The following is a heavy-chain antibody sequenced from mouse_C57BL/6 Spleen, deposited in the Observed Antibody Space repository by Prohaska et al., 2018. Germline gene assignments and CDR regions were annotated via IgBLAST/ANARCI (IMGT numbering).Heavy chain of an antibody. D-gene: IGHD1-1*01. CDR2: INPYNGGT. Sequence: HGKSLEWIGVINPYNGGTSYNQKFKGKATLTVDKSSSTAYMELNSLTSEDSAVYYCARDYYGSSYRGYAMDYWGQGTSVTVSS. V-gene: IGHV1-19*01. CDR3: ARDYYGSSYRGYAMDY. J-gene: IGHJ4*01.